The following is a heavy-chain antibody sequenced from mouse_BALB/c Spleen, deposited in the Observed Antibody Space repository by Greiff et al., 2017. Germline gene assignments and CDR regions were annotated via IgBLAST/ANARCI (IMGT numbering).Heavy chain of an antibody. CDR1: GFSLTGYG. V-gene: IGHV2-6-7*01. CDR3: ARDSYYDYDGAEAMDY. J-gene: IGHJ4*01. D-gene: IGHD2-4*01. CDR2: IWGDGST. Sequence: QVQLQESGPGLVAPSQSLSITCTVSGFSLTGYGVNWVRQPPGKGLEWLGMIWGDGSTDYNSALKSRLSISKDNSKSQVFLKMNSLQTDDTARYYCARDSYYDYDGAEAMDYWGQGTSVTVSS.